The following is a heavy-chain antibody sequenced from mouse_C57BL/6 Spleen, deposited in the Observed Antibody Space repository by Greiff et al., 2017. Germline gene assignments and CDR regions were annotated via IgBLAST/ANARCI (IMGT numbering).Heavy chain of an antibody. V-gene: IGHV1-50*01. Sequence: QVHVKQPGAELVKPGASVKLSCKASGYTFTSYWMQWVKQRPGQGLERIGEIDPSDSYTNYNQKFKGKATLTVDTSSSTAYMQLSSLTSEDSAVYYCARRKDYPYYFDYWGQGTTLTVSS. CDR1: GYTFTSYW. CDR3: ARRKDYPYYFDY. CDR2: IDPSDSYT. D-gene: IGHD5-5*01. J-gene: IGHJ2*01.